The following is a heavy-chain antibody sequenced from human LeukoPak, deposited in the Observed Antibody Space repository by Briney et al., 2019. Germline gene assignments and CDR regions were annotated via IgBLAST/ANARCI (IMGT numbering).Heavy chain of an antibody. J-gene: IGHJ4*02. CDR2: ISANDGTT. D-gene: IGHD2-21*02. CDR3: AKARSPYCGGDCYPLDY. Sequence: GGSLRLSCAASGFTFRSYAMSWVRQAPGKGLEWVSTISANDGTTYYADSVKGRFTISRDNSKNTLYLQMNSLRAKDTAVYYCAKARSPYCGGDCYPLDYWGQGTLVTVSS. CDR1: GFTFRSYA. V-gene: IGHV3-23*01.